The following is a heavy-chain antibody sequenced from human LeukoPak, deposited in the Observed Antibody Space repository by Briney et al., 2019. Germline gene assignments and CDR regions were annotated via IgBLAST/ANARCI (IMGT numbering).Heavy chain of an antibody. V-gene: IGHV4-34*01. CDR1: GGSFSGYY. Sequence: PSETLSLTCAVYGGSFSGYYWGWIRQPPGKGLEWIGEIDHSGSTNYNPSLKSRVTISVDTSKNQFSLKLSSVTAADTAVYYCATDYGGPDYWGQGTLVTVSS. J-gene: IGHJ4*02. CDR3: ATDYGGPDY. D-gene: IGHD4-23*01. CDR2: IDHSGST.